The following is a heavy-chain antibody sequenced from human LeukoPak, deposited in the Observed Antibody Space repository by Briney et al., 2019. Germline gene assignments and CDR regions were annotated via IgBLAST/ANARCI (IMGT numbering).Heavy chain of an antibody. CDR2: ISSSSSYI. CDR1: GFTFSSYS. D-gene: IGHD6-19*01. Sequence: GGSLRLSCAASGFTFSSYSMNWVRQAPGKGLEWVSSISSSSSYIYYADSVKGRFTISRDKAKNSLYLQMNSLRAEDTAVYYCARDSGIAVAGSLDYWGQGTLVTVSS. J-gene: IGHJ4*02. CDR3: ARDSGIAVAGSLDY. V-gene: IGHV3-21*01.